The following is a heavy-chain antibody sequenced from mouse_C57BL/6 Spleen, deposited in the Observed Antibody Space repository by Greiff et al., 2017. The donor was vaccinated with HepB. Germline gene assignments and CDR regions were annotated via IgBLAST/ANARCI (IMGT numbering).Heavy chain of an antibody. D-gene: IGHD1-1*01. V-gene: IGHV1-55*01. CDR1: GYTFTSYW. CDR2: IYPGSGST. Sequence: QVQLQQPGAELVKPGASVKMSCKASGYTFTSYWITWVKQRPGQGLEWIGDIYPGSGSTNYNEKFTSKATLTVGTSSSTASMQLSSLTSEDSAVYYCAREGYYYGSLAYWGQGTLVTVSA. J-gene: IGHJ3*01. CDR3: AREGYYYGSLAY.